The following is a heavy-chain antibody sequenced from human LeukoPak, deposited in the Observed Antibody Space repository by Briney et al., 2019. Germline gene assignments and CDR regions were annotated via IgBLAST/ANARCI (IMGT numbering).Heavy chain of an antibody. J-gene: IGHJ4*02. CDR2: IYYSGST. D-gene: IGHD5-18*01. CDR1: RGSFSGYY. V-gene: IGHV4-34*01. CDR3: ARQTWIQLWLPYYFDY. Sequence: SETLSLTCAVYRGSFSGYYWSWIRQSPGKGLEWIGRIYYSGSTYYNPSLKSRVTISVDTSKNQFSLKLSSVTAADTAVYYCARQTWIQLWLPYYFDYWGQGTLVTVSS.